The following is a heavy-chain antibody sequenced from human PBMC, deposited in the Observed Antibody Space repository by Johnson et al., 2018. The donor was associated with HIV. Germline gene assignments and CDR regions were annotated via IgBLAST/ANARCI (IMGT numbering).Heavy chain of an antibody. CDR3: AKTLGYDSSGYHDGFDI. CDR1: GFTFSSNP. CDR2: ISYDGSNK. Sequence: QVQLVESGGGVVQPGRSLRLSCAASGFTFSSNPMHWVRQAPGKGLEWVAAISYDGSNKYYADSVKGRFTISRDNSKNTLYLQMNSLTTEDTAVYYCAKTLGYDSSGYHDGFDIWGQGTMVTVSS. J-gene: IGHJ3*02. D-gene: IGHD3-22*01. V-gene: IGHV3-30*18.